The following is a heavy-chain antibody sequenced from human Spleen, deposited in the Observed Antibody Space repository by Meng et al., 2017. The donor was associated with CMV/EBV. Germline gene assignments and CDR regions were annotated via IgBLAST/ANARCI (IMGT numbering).Heavy chain of an antibody. CDR1: GSSSSGGFH. CDR3: ARDRLYYDSRWFDP. D-gene: IGHD3-22*01. Sequence: GSSSSGGFHWTWIRQHPGKGLEWIGYIYYNGSTYYDPSLESRVTISVDTSKNQFSLKLSSVTAADTAVYYCARDRLYYDSRWFDPWGQGTLVTVSS. CDR2: IYYNGST. V-gene: IGHV4-31*02. J-gene: IGHJ5*02.